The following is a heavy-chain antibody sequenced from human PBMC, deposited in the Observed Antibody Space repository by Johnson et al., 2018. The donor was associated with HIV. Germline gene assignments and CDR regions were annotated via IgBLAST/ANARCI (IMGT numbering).Heavy chain of an antibody. D-gene: IGHD3-10*02. CDR1: GFTFDDYA. V-gene: IGHV3-43*02. J-gene: IGHJ3*02. Sequence: EVQLVESGGGLVQPGRSLRLSCAASGFTFDDYAMHWVRQAPGKGLEWVSLISWDGGSTYYADSVKGRFTISRDNSKNSLYLQMNSLRTEDTALYYCAKDGSGDVRGAFDIWGQGTMVTVSS. CDR2: ISWDGGST. CDR3: AKDGSGDVRGAFDI.